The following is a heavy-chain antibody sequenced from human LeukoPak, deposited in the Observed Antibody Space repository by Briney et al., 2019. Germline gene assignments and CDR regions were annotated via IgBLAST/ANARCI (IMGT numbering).Heavy chain of an antibody. CDR1: GFTFNSYS. J-gene: IGHJ3*02. Sequence: GGSLRLSCAASGFTFNSYSMSWVRQAPGKGLEWVSAISGSGGSTYYADSVKGRFTISRDNSKNSLYLQMNSLRTEDTAVYYCAKSRAPTADPDAFDIWGQGTMVTVSS. V-gene: IGHV3-23*01. D-gene: IGHD1-14*01. CDR2: ISGSGGST. CDR3: AKSRAPTADPDAFDI.